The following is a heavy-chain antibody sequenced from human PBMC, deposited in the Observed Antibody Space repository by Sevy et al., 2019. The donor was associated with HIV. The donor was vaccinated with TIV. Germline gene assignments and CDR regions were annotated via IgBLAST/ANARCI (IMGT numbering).Heavy chain of an antibody. Sequence: GGYLRLSCAASGLIFSHYGMHWVRQAPGKGLEWVAFISFDGSNKYYVDSVKGRFTISRDNSKNTLYLQMNSLRTEDTALYYCAKNTAAAGTGGFDYWGHGTLVT. CDR2: ISFDGSNK. CDR1: GLIFSHYG. V-gene: IGHV3-30*02. J-gene: IGHJ4*01. CDR3: AKNTAAAGTGGFDY. D-gene: IGHD6-13*01.